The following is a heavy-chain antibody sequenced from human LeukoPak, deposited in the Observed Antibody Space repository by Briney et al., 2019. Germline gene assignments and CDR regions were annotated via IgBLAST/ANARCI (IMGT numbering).Heavy chain of an antibody. CDR2: MNPNSGNT. J-gene: IGHJ3*02. CDR1: GYTFTSYE. Sequence: ASVKASCKASGYTFTSYEINWVRQATGQGRDWMGWMNPNSGNTGYAQKFQGRVTMTSNTSISTDYMEMSSLRSEDTDVCYCARAHPDIFDWLLPYAFDIWGQGTMVTVSS. V-gene: IGHV1-8*01. CDR3: ARAHPDIFDWLLPYAFDI. D-gene: IGHD3-9*01.